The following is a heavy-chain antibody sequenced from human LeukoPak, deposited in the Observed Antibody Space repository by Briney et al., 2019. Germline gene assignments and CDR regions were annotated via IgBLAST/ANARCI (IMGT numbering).Heavy chain of an antibody. CDR2: MNPNSGNT. J-gene: IGHJ4*02. Sequence: GASVKVSCKASGYTFTSYDINWVRQATGQGLEWMGWMNPNSGNTGYAQKFQGRVTMTRDTSINTAYMELRSLRSEDTAVYYCARGLGVPGVYPDLRFWGQGTLVIVSS. V-gene: IGHV1-8*01. D-gene: IGHD2-2*01. CDR1: GYTFTSYD. CDR3: ARGLGVPGVYPDLRF.